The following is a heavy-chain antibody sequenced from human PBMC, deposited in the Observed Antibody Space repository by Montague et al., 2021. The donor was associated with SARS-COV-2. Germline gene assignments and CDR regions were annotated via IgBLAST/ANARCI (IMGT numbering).Heavy chain of an antibody. CDR1: GFSLSTSGMC. CDR2: IDWDDDK. CDR3: ARLTTVVTLGYYYDGMDV. V-gene: IGHV2-70*01. J-gene: IGHJ6*02. D-gene: IGHD4-23*01. Sequence: PALVKPTQTLTLTCTFSGFSLSTSGMCVSWIRQPPGKALEWLALIDWDDDKYYSTSLKTRLTISKDTSKNQVVLTMTNMDPVDTATYYCARLTTVVTLGYYYDGMDVWGQGTTVTVSS.